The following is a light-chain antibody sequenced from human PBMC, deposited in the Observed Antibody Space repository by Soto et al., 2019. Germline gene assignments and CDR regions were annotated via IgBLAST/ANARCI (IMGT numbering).Light chain of an antibody. Sequence: QSVLTQPASVSGSPGQSITISCTGTISDVGSYDLVSWYQQHPGTAPKLIIYEVNKRPSGVSNRFSGSKSGDTASVTISGLQAEDEADYYCCSYAGSSTPWVFGGGTQLTVL. J-gene: IGLJ3*02. CDR3: CSYAGSSTPWV. V-gene: IGLV2-23*02. CDR2: EVN. CDR1: ISDVGSYDL.